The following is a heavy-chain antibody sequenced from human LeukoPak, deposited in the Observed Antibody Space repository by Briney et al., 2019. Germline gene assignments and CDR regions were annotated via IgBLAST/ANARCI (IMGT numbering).Heavy chain of an antibody. V-gene: IGHV1-8*01. CDR1: GYTFTSYD. J-gene: IGHJ4*02. CDR2: MNPNSGNT. D-gene: IGHD1-26*01. Sequence: ASVKVSCKASGYTFTSYDINWVRQATGQGLEWMGWMNPNSGNTGYAQKFQGRVTMTRNTSISTAYMELSSLRSEDTAVYYCARTRGGSGSSLYYFDYWGQGTLVTVSS. CDR3: ARTRGGSGSSLYYFDY.